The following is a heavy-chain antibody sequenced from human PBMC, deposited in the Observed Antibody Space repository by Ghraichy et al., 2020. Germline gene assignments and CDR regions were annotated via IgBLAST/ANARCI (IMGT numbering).Heavy chain of an antibody. CDR3: VREDWGEYY. V-gene: IGHV3-53*01. D-gene: IGHD3-16*01. CDR2: IYNDGTT. J-gene: IGHJ4*02. CDR1: GFTVRNTY. Sequence: GGSLRLSCAASGFTVRNTYMNWVRQAPGKGLEWVSLIYNDGTTSYADSVKGRFTISTDNSKNTVYLQVNSLRAEDTTVYYCVREDWGEYYCGQGTLVTVSS.